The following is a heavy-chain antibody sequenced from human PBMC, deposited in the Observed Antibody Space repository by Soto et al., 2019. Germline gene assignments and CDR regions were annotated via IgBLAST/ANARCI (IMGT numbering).Heavy chain of an antibody. Sequence: GGSLRLSSAASGFTFSSYGMDRFRQAPGKGLEWVAVISYDGSNKYYADSVKGRFTISRDNSKNTLYLQMNSLRAEDTAVYYCEKEIRVIRLGEFYCYGMDLWGPGTTVTVSS. CDR1: GFTFSSYG. V-gene: IGHV3-30*18. CDR3: EKEIRVIRLGEFYCYGMDL. D-gene: IGHD3-16*01. J-gene: IGHJ6*02. CDR2: ISYDGSNK.